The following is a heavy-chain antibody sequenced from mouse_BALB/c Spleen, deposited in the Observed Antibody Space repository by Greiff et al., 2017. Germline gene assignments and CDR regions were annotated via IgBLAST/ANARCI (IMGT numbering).Heavy chain of an antibody. V-gene: IGHV6-6*02. Sequence: EVQVVESGGGLVQPGGSMKLSCVASGFTFSSYWMSWVRQSPEKGLEWVAEIRLKSDNYATHYAESVKGKFTISRDDSKSRLYLQMNSLRAEDTGIYYCTVSYYSSWFAYWGQGTLVTVSA. D-gene: IGHD2-12*01. CDR3: TVSYYSSWFAY. CDR2: IRLKSDNYAT. J-gene: IGHJ3*01. CDR1: GFTFSSYW.